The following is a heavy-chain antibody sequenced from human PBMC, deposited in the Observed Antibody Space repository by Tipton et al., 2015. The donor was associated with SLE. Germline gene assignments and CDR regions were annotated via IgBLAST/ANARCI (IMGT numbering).Heavy chain of an antibody. CDR3: ARGEGDYGDYWYFDL. CDR2: ISSSSSYT. J-gene: IGHJ2*01. Sequence: SLRLSCAASGFTFSDYYMSWIRQAPGKGLEWVSCISSSSSYTNYADSVKGRFTISRDNAKNSLYLQMNSLRAEDTAVYYCARGEGDYGDYWYFDLWGRGTLVTVSS. V-gene: IGHV3-11*06. D-gene: IGHD4-17*01. CDR1: GFTFSDYY.